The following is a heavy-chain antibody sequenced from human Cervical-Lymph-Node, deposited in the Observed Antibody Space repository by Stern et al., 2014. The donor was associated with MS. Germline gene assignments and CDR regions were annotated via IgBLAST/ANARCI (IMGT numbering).Heavy chain of an antibody. CDR3: ARGDLVVVTSLLGRFDP. D-gene: IGHD2-2*01. CDR2: INPKSGVT. J-gene: IGHJ5*02. V-gene: IGHV1-2*06. Sequence: QVQLVQSGAEVRKPGASVKVSCKTSEYIFTAFYIHWVRQAPGQGLEWMGRINPKSGVTKYAQKFQGRVTMTRDTSLSTAYMDLSTLRSDDTAVYYCARGDLVVVTSLLGRFDPWGQGTLVTVSS. CDR1: EYIFTAFY.